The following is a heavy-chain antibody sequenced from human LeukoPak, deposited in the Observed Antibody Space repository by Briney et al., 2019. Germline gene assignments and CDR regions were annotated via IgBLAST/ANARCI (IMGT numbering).Heavy chain of an antibody. V-gene: IGHV4-39*01. CDR1: GGSLRSSGHW. CDR2: IHYSGKV. CDR3: ARQSGDQSSAWYFDA. D-gene: IGHD6-19*01. J-gene: IGHJ4*02. Sequence: NPSETLSLTCTASGGSLRSSGHWWVWIRQPPGKGLEWIGSIHYSGKVYYNPSLKSRVTTSVDTSTDQFSLRLSSATAADTAIYYCARQSGDQSSAWYFDAWGQGTLVTVSS.